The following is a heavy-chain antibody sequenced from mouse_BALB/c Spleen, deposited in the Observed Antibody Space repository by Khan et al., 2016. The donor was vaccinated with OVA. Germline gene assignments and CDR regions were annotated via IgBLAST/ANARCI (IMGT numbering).Heavy chain of an antibody. CDR3: ARGNGYCVWYFVV. V-gene: IGHV2-2*01. D-gene: IGHD2-14*01. Sequence: QVQLQQSGPGLVQPSQSLSITCTVSGFSLTSYGVHWVRQSPGKGLVWLGVILSGGNTTYNAAFISRLSISKDNSKTQVLFKMNSLPAADTAVYCCARGNGYCVWYFVVWGAGTSVTVSS. CDR1: GFSLTSYG. CDR2: ILSGGNT. J-gene: IGHJ1*01.